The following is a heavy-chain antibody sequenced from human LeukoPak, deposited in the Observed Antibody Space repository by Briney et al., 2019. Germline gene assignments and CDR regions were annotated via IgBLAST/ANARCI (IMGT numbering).Heavy chain of an antibody. Sequence: SETLSLTCTVSGGSISSYYWSWIRQPAGEGLEWIGHIYSTGSTNYNPSLKSRVTLSVDRSKNQFSLRLNSVTAADTAVYYCARQQIYVDTGLVDYFDYWGQGILVTVSS. CDR1: GGSISSYY. D-gene: IGHD5-18*01. J-gene: IGHJ4*02. CDR2: IYSTGST. V-gene: IGHV4-4*07. CDR3: ARQQIYVDTGLVDYFDY.